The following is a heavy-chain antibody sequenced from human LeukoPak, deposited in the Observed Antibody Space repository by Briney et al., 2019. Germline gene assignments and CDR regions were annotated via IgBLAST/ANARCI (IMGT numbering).Heavy chain of an antibody. Sequence: AASVKVSCKASGYNFTGYYIHWVRQAPGQGLEWMGWINPNSGGTNYAQKFQGRVTMTRDTSISTAYMELSRLTSDDTAVYYCARTGQLYCSSSCEGDYWGQGTLVTVSS. CDR1: GYNFTGYY. D-gene: IGHD2-2*01. CDR2: INPNSGGT. J-gene: IGHJ4*02. CDR3: ARTGQLYCSSSCEGDY. V-gene: IGHV1-2*02.